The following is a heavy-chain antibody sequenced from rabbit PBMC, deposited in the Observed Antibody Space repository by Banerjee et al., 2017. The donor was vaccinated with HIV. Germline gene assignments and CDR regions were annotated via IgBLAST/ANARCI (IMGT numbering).Heavy chain of an antibody. CDR1: GFDFNKYG. D-gene: IGHD2-1*01. CDR2: IDPVVGDT. J-gene: IGHJ4*01. V-gene: IGHV1S47*01. CDR3: ARGVTMTMVTFNL. Sequence: QLVESGGGLVQPGGSLTLSCKASGFDFNKYGVSWVRQAPGKGLEWIGYIDPVVGDTYYATWVNGRFTISSHNAQNTLYLQLNSLTAADTATYFCARGVTMTMVTFNLWGPGTLVTVS.